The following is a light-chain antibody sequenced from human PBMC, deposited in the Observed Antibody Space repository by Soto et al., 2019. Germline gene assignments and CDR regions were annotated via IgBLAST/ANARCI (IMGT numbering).Light chain of an antibody. CDR3: CSYAGSDYV. Sequence: QSALTQPASVSGSPGQSITISRTGTSSDVGSYNLVSWYQQHPGKAPKLMIYEGSKRPSGVSNRFSGSKSGNTASLTISGLQAEDEADYYCCSYAGSDYVFGTG. CDR2: EGS. J-gene: IGLJ1*01. CDR1: SSDVGSYNL. V-gene: IGLV2-23*01.